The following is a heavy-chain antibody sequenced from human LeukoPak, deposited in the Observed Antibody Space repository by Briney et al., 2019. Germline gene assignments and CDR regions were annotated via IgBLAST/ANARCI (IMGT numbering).Heavy chain of an antibody. CDR2: ISSSSSYI. CDR3: ARDVSMIVPSDAFDI. Sequence: PGGSLRLSCAASGFTFSSYSMNWVRQAPGKGLERVSSISSSSSYIYYADSVKGRFTISRDNAKNSLYLQMNSLRAEDTAVYYCARDVSMIVPSDAFDIWGQGTMVTVSS. D-gene: IGHD3-22*01. CDR1: GFTFSSYS. V-gene: IGHV3-21*01. J-gene: IGHJ3*02.